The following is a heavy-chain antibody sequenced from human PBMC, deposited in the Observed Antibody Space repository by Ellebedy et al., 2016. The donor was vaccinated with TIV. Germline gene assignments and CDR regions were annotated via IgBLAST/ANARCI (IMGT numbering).Heavy chain of an antibody. V-gene: IGHV3-48*04. J-gene: IGHJ3*02. CDR1: GFNLDTYS. D-gene: IGHD7-27*01. Sequence: GGSLRLSCAASGFNLDTYSMNWVRHAPGKGLEWLSYISHSSITIHYADSVRGRFTVSRDNTKNSLYLQMNNLRGEDTSIYYCARDMGWGNERINDAFDIWGQGTMVTVSS. CDR2: ISHSSITI. CDR3: ARDMGWGNERINDAFDI.